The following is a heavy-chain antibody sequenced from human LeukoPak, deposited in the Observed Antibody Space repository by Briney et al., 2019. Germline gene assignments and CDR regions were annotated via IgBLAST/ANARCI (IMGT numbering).Heavy chain of an antibody. CDR2: IGGSSSGYT. CDR1: GFTFSSFT. CDR3: ARDRGAVAATWFDY. V-gene: IGHV3-21*04. Sequence: KAGGSLRLSCAASGFTFSSFTMNWVRQAPGKGLEWVSCIGGSSSGYTNYADSVKGRFTISRDNAKNSLYLQMDGLRVEDTAVYYCARDRGAVAATWFDYWGQGTLVTVSS. D-gene: IGHD6-19*01. J-gene: IGHJ4*02.